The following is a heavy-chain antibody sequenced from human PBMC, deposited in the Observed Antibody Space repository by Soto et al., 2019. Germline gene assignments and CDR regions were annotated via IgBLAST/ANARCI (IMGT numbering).Heavy chain of an antibody. V-gene: IGHV3-9*01. CDR3: AKDIQAGYYYYYGMDV. CDR2: ISWNSGSI. J-gene: IGHJ6*02. CDR1: GFTFDDYA. Sequence: GGSLRLSCAASGFTFDDYAMHWVRQAPGKGLEWVSGISWNSGSIGYADSVKGRFTISRDNAKNSLYLQMNSLRAEDTALYYCAKDIQAGYYYYYGMDVWGQGTTVTVSS.